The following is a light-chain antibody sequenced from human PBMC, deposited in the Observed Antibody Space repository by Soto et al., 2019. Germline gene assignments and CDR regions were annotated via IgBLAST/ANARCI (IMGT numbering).Light chain of an antibody. CDR2: EVS. CDR3: SSYTSSRTNGV. Sequence: QSALTQPASVSGSPGQSITISCTGTSSDVGGYNYVSWYQQHPGKAPKLMIYEVSNRPSGVSNRFSGSKSGNTASLTISGLQAEDEADYYCSSYTSSRTNGVFDGGTKLTVL. J-gene: IGLJ3*02. V-gene: IGLV2-14*01. CDR1: SSDVGGYNY.